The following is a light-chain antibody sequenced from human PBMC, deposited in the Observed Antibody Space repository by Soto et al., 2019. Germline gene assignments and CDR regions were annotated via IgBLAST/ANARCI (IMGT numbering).Light chain of an antibody. CDR1: SSNIGNNY. CDR2: DSK. J-gene: IGLJ2*01. Sequence: QSVLTQPPSVSAAPGQKVTISCSGSSSNIGNNYVSWYQQFPGTAPKLLIYDSKKRPSGIPDRFSGSKSGTSATLDITGLQTGDEADYYCGTWDSSLSAVVFGGGTKVTVL. V-gene: IGLV1-51*01. CDR3: GTWDSSLSAVV.